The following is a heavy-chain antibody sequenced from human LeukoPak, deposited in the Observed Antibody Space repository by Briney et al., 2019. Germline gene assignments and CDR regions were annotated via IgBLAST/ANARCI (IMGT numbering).Heavy chain of an antibody. Sequence: GGSLRLSCAASGFSVSLNYMSWVRQAPGKGLEWVSVIYSGGSTYYADSVKDRFTISRDNSKNTLYLQMNSLRAEDTAVYYCARDLTTVTSDYWGQGTLVTVSS. D-gene: IGHD4-17*01. CDR3: ARDLTTVTSDY. CDR1: GFSVSLNY. V-gene: IGHV3-66*01. CDR2: IYSGGST. J-gene: IGHJ4*02.